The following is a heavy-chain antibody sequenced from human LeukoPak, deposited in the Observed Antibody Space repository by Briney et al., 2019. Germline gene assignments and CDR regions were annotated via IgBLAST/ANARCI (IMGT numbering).Heavy chain of an antibody. CDR3: AKALRSIYYYYMDV. D-gene: IGHD3-10*01. V-gene: IGHV3-23*01. CDR1: GFTFSDYA. Sequence: PGGSLRLSCAASGFTFSDYAMSWVRHAPGKGLEWVSAISGSGGSTYYTDSVKGGFTISRDNSRSTLYLHLNSLRAEDTAVYWCAKALRSIYYYYMDVWGNGTTVTVSS. J-gene: IGHJ6*03. CDR2: ISGSGGST.